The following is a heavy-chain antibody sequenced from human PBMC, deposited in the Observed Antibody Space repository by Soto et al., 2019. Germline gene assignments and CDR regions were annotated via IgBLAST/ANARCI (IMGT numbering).Heavy chain of an antibody. J-gene: IGHJ6*02. Sequence: EVQLLESGGDLVQPGGSLRLSCAASGLTFSRYGMSWVRQAPGKGLEWVSGITGNGGSTYYADPVKGRFTISRENSRNTLYLQMNSLRAEDTALYYCAKDQFSSGWYNDYYYGMDVWGQGTTVTVSS. CDR2: ITGNGGST. V-gene: IGHV3-23*01. CDR1: GLTFSRYG. CDR3: AKDQFSSGWYNDYYYGMDV. D-gene: IGHD6-19*01.